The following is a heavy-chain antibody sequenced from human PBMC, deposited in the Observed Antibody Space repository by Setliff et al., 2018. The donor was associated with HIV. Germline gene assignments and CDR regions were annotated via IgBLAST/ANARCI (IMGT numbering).Heavy chain of an antibody. CDR3: VRGVQSPPHYSYYYMDV. CDR1: RSTFNSHT. Sequence: VKVSCKASRSTFNSHTINWVRQAPRQGLDWMGRIIPILGVANYAQRFQGKVTITADKSTSTAYMELTSLRFDDTAMYYCVRGVQSPPHYSYYYMDVWGEGTMVTVSS. D-gene: IGHD3-3*01. V-gene: IGHV1-69*02. J-gene: IGHJ6*03. CDR2: IIPILGVA.